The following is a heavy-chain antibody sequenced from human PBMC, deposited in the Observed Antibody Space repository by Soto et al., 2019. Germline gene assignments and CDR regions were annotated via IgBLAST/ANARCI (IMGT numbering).Heavy chain of an antibody. CDR1: GFTFISYA. CDR3: ARDKTAGY. CDR2: ISYDGSNK. J-gene: IGHJ4*02. V-gene: IGHV3-30-3*01. Sequence: AGGSLRLSCAASGFTFISYAMHWVRQAPGKGLEWVAVISYDGSNKYYADSVKGRFTISRDNSKNTLYLQMNSLRAEDTAVYYCARDKTAGYWGQGTLVTVSS. D-gene: IGHD6-13*01.